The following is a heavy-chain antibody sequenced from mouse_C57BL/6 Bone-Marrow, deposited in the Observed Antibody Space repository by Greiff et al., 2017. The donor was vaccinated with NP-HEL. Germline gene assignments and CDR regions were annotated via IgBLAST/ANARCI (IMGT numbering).Heavy chain of an antibody. D-gene: IGHD1-1*01. J-gene: IGHJ1*03. CDR2: IHPNSGST. V-gene: IGHV1-64*01. CDR3: ARSDHYYGSSYWYFDV. Sequence: VQLQQPGAELVKPGASVKLSCKASGYTFTSYWMHWVKQRPGQGLEWIGMIHPNSGSTNYNEKFKSKATLTVDKSSSTAYMQLSSLTSEDSAVYYCARSDHYYGSSYWYFDVWGTGTTVTVSS. CDR1: GYTFTSYW.